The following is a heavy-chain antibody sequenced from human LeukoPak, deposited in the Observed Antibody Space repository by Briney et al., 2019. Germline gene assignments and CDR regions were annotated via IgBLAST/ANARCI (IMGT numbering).Heavy chain of an antibody. D-gene: IGHD3-22*01. Sequence: SGGSLRLSCAASGFTFSDYYMSWIRKAPGKGLEWVSYISSSGSTIYYADSVKGRFTISRDNAKNSLYLQMNSLRAEDTAVYYCARDPLYYDSSGYSYWGQGTLVTVSS. V-gene: IGHV3-11*01. J-gene: IGHJ4*02. CDR3: ARDPLYYDSSGYSY. CDR2: ISSSGSTI. CDR1: GFTFSDYY.